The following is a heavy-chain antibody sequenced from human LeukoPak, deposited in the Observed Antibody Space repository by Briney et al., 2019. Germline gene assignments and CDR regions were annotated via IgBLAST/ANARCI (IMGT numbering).Heavy chain of an antibody. CDR2: INPNSGGT. CDR1: GYTFTGYY. Sequence: GASVKVSCKASGYTFTGYYMHWVRQAPGQGLEWMGWINPNSGGTNYAQKFQGRVTMTRDTSISTAYMELSRLRSDDTAVYYCARAGWGIIVVVPAAIGAFDIRGQGTMVTVSS. V-gene: IGHV1-2*02. CDR3: ARAGWGIIVVVPAAIGAFDI. D-gene: IGHD2-2*01. J-gene: IGHJ3*02.